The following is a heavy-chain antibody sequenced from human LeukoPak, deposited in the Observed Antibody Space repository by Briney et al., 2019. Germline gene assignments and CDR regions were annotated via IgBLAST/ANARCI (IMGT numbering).Heavy chain of an antibody. CDR1: GFTVSSSY. D-gene: IGHD1-26*01. CDR3: VKDRGKYSGSYSDY. J-gene: IGHJ4*02. CDR2: ISSNGGST. Sequence: PGGSLRLSCAASGFTVSSSYMYWVRQAPGKGLEYVSAISSNGGSTYYADSVKGRFTISRDNSKNTLYLQMSSLRAEDTAVYYCVKDRGKYSGSYSDYWGQGTLVTVSS. V-gene: IGHV3-64D*06.